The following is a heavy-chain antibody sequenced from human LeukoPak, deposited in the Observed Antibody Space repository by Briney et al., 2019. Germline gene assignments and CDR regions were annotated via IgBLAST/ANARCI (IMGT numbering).Heavy chain of an antibody. D-gene: IGHD6-13*01. CDR2: IKQDGSEK. Sequence: GGSLRLSCAASGFTFSSYWMNWVRQAPGKGLEWVANIKQDGSEKYYADSVKGRFTISRDNAKNSLYLQMNSLRAEDTAVYYCASRIAAAGEYFQHWGQGTLVTVSS. V-gene: IGHV3-7*02. J-gene: IGHJ1*01. CDR3: ASRIAAAGEYFQH. CDR1: GFTFSSYW.